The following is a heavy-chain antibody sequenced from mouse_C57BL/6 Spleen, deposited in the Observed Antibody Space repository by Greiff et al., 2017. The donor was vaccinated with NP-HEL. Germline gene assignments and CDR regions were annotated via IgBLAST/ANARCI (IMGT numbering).Heavy chain of an antibody. D-gene: IGHD2-3*01. CDR1: GYTFTDYY. J-gene: IGHJ1*03. Sequence: QVQLQQSGAELVRPGASVKLSCKASGYTFTDYYINWVKQRPGQGLEWIARIYPGSGNTYYNEKFKGKATLTAEKSSSTAYMQLSSLTSEDSAVYFCAREDDYWYFDVWGTGTTVTVSS. CDR3: AREDDYWYFDV. V-gene: IGHV1-76*01. CDR2: IYPGSGNT.